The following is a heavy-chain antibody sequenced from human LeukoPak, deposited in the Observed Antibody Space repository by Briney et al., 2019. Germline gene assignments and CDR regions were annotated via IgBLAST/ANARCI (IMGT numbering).Heavy chain of an antibody. D-gene: IGHD4-11*01. CDR1: GFTFSSYA. Sequence: AGGSLRLSCAASGFTFSSYAMSWVRQAPGKGLEWVSGISGSGGRIYYADSVKGRFTVSRDNSKNTLYLQMNSLRAEDTAVYYCARDLRVPDNSNPDCWGQGSLVTVSS. CDR3: ARDLRVPDNSNPDC. CDR2: ISGSGGRI. V-gene: IGHV3-23*01. J-gene: IGHJ4*02.